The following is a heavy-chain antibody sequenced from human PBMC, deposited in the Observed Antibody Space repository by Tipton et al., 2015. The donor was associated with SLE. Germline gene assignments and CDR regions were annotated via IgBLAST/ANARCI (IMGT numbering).Heavy chain of an antibody. V-gene: IGHV4-39*07. Sequence: TLSLTCTVSGGSISSSSRYWGWIRQPPGKRLEWIGSIYYSGSTYYNPSLKSRVTISVDTSKNQFSLKLSSVTAADAAVYYCARSGPYWNYGHYFDYWGQGTLVTVSS. CDR3: ARSGPYWNYGHYFDY. J-gene: IGHJ4*02. CDR1: GGSISSSSRY. D-gene: IGHD1-7*01. CDR2: IYYSGST.